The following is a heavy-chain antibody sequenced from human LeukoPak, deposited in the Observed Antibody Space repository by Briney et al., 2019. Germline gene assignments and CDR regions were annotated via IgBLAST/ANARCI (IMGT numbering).Heavy chain of an antibody. Sequence: GGSLRLSCAASGFTFSSYSMNWVRQAPGKGLEWVSTLSDSGVNTHYADSVKGRFTISRDNSKSTLYLQMNSLRVEDTAVYYCAKDGGGNSLFDSWGQGTLVSVSS. CDR3: AKDGGGNSLFDS. CDR2: LSDSGVNT. J-gene: IGHJ4*02. CDR1: GFTFSSYS. V-gene: IGHV3-23*01. D-gene: IGHD2/OR15-2a*01.